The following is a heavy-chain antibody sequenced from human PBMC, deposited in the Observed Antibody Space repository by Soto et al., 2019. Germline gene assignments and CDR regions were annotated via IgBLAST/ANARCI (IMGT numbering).Heavy chain of an antibody. D-gene: IGHD6-13*01. CDR3: ARYRREAVAGYTLDN. Sequence: SETLSLTCTVSGGSISINYWTWIRQPPGKGLEWIGYVYNSGSTNYNPSLKSRVTISEDTSKSQFSLKVNSMTAADTAVYYCARYRREAVAGYTLDNWGQGMLVTVSS. J-gene: IGHJ4*02. CDR1: GGSISINY. V-gene: IGHV4-59*01. CDR2: VYNSGST.